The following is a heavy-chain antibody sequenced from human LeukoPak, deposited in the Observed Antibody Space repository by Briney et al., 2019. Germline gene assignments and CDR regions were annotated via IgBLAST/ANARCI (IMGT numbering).Heavy chain of an antibody. CDR2: ISAYNGNT. D-gene: IGHD2-2*01. V-gene: IGHV1-18*01. J-gene: IGHJ3*02. Sequence: GASVKVSCKASGYTFTSYGISWVRQAPGQGLEWMGWISAYNGNTNYAQKLQGRVTMTTDTSTSTAYMELRSLRSDDTAVYYCARDGVVVVPSPRDNDAFDIWGQGTMVTVSS. CDR3: ARDGVVVVPSPRDNDAFDI. CDR1: GYTFTSYG.